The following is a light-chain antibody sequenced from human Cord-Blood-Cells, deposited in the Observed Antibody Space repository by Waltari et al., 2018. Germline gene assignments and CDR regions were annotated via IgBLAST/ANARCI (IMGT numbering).Light chain of an antibody. J-gene: IGLJ2*01. CDR2: DVS. CDR3: CSYAGSYVV. Sequence: QSALTQPRSVSGSPGQSVTISCTGTSSYAGGYNYVSWYQQHPGKAPKLMIYDVSKRPSGVPDRFSGSKSGNTASLTSSGLQAEDEADYYCCSYAGSYVVFGGGTKLTVL. CDR1: SSYAGGYNY. V-gene: IGLV2-11*01.